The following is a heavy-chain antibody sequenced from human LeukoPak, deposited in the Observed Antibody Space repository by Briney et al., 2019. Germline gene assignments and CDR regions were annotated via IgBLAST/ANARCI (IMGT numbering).Heavy chain of an antibody. Sequence: GGSLRLSCAASGFTFSSYWMSWVRQAPGKGLEWVSSISSSSSYIYYADSVKGRFTISRDNAKNSLYLQMNSLRAEDTAVYYCARAVRGVITSYDYYYYMDVWGKGTTVTVSS. CDR3: ARAVRGVITSYDYYYYMDV. CDR2: ISSSSSYI. D-gene: IGHD3-10*01. CDR1: GFTFSSYW. V-gene: IGHV3-21*01. J-gene: IGHJ6*03.